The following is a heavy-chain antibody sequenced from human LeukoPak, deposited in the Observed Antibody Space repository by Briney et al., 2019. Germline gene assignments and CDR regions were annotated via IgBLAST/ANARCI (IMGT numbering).Heavy chain of an antibody. D-gene: IGHD6-13*01. Sequence: SETLSLTWTVSGGSISSGSYYWSWIRQPAGKGLEWIGRIYTSGSTNYNPSLKSRVTISVDTSKNQFSLKLSSVTAADMAVYYCARGKQQQDYWGQGTLVTVSS. V-gene: IGHV4-61*02. CDR3: ARGKQQQDY. CDR1: GGSISSGSYY. J-gene: IGHJ4*02. CDR2: IYTSGST.